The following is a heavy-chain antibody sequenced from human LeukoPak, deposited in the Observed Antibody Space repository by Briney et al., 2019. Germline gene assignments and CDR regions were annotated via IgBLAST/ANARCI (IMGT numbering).Heavy chain of an antibody. CDR1: GGSFSGYY. V-gene: IGHV4-34*01. CDR2: INHSGST. CDR3: ARVMTTVTTQYMDV. Sequence: PSETLSLTCAVYGGSFSGYYWSWIRQPPGKGLEWIGEINHSGSTNYNPSLKSRFTISVDTSKNQFSLKLSSVTAADTAVYYCARVMTTVTTQYMDVWGKGTTVTVSS. D-gene: IGHD4-17*01. J-gene: IGHJ6*03.